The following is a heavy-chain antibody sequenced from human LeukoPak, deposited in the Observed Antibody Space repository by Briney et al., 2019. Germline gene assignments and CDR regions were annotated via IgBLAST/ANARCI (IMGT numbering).Heavy chain of an antibody. CDR2: IGTAGDT. CDR1: GFTFSGYD. CDR3: ARGPAGYCSGGSCYFDY. Sequence: TGGSQRLSCAASGFTFSGYDMHWVRQATGKGLEWVSAIGTAGDTYYPGSVKGRFTISRENAKNSLYLQMNSLRAGDTAVSYCARGPAGYCSGGSCYFDYWGQGTLITVSS. J-gene: IGHJ4*02. D-gene: IGHD2-15*01. V-gene: IGHV3-13*01.